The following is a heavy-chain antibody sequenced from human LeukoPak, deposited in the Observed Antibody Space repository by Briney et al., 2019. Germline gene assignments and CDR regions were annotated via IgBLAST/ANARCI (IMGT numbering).Heavy chain of an antibody. V-gene: IGHV1-18*01. Sequence: ASVKVSCKASGCTFTSYGISWVRQAPGQGLEWMGWISAYNGNTNYAQKFQGRVTITADKSTSTAYMELSSLRSEDTAVYYCATTQVYYYGMDVWGQGTTVTVSS. CDR3: ATTQVYYYGMDV. CDR2: ISAYNGNT. J-gene: IGHJ6*02. CDR1: GCTFTSYG.